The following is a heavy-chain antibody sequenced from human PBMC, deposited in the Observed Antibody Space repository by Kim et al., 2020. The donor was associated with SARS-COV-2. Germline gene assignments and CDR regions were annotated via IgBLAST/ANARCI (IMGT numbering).Heavy chain of an antibody. CDR1: GFTFSNSW. V-gene: IGHV3-7*01. J-gene: IGHJ1*01. CDR2: IKEDGSEK. CDR3: SRYLVS. Sequence: GGSLRLSCAASGFTFSNSWMDWVRQAPGKGLEWVANIKEDGSEKYYVDSVKGRFTIYRDNAKNSLYLQMNSLRAEDTGVYYCSRYLVSWCQGTLVIVSS. D-gene: IGHD1-26*01.